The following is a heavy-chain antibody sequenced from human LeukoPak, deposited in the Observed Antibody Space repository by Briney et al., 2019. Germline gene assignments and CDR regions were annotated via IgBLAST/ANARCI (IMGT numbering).Heavy chain of an antibody. D-gene: IGHD3-22*01. V-gene: IGHV4-34*01. CDR2: INHSGST. J-gene: IGHJ4*02. CDR1: GGSFSGYY. CDR3: ARGMGVYDSSGYCRLPLGY. Sequence: SETLSLTCAVYGGSFSGYYWSWIRQPPGKGLEWIGEINHSGSTNYNPSLKGRVTISVDTSKNQFSLQLSSVTAADTAVYYCARGMGVYDSSGYCRLPLGYWGQGTLVTVSS.